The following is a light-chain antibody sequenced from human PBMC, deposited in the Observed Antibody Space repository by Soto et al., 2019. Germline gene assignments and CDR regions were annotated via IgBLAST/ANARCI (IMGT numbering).Light chain of an antibody. CDR3: QQYGRSPGVA. CDR1: QSVSSSY. V-gene: IGKV3-20*01. J-gene: IGKJ4*01. CDR2: DAS. Sequence: EIVLTQSPGTLSLSPGERATLSCRVSQSVSSSYLAWYQQKPGQAPRLLIYDASIRATGIPDRFSGSGSGTDFTLTISRLEPEDFAVYYCQQYGRSPGVAFGGGTKVEIK.